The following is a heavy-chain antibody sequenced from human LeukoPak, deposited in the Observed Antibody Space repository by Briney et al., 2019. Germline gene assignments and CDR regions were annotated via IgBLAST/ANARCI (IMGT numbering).Heavy chain of an antibody. D-gene: IGHD6-19*01. CDR3: ARDRSGWYKWFDP. V-gene: IGHV3-48*03. J-gene: IGHJ5*02. CDR1: GFTFSSYE. Sequence: GGSLRLSCAASGFTFSSYEMNWVRQAPGKGLEWVSYISGSGSSIHYADSVKGRFTVSRDNAKNSLYLQMNSLRAEDTAVYFCARDRSGWYKWFDPWGQGILVTVSS. CDR2: ISGSGSSI.